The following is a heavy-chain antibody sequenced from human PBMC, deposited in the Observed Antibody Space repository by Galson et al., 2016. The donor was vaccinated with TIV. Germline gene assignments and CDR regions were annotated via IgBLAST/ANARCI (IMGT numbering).Heavy chain of an antibody. CDR1: GDSISTPTSY. V-gene: IGHV4-39*01. CDR3: VRRTHYDSSGYSDAFDV. CDR2: IYYNGAT. J-gene: IGHJ3*01. D-gene: IGHD3-22*01. Sequence: ETLSLTCTVSGDSISTPTSYWGWVRQAQGKGLEWVATIYYNGATYYNPSLKNRVSISMDTSRNQFSVDLGSVTAADTAVYYCVRRTHYDSSGYSDAFDVWGQGTMVTVSS.